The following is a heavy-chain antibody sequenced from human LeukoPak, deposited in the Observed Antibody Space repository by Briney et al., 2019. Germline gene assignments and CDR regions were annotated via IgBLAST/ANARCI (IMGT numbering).Heavy chain of an antibody. J-gene: IGHJ6*03. Sequence: SETLSLTCTVSGGSISSSSYYWGWIRQPPGKGLEWIGSIYYSGSTYYNPSLKSRVTISVDTSKNQFSLKLCSVTAADTAVYYCARLDYDFWSGYYYYMDVWGKGTTVTVSS. V-gene: IGHV4-39*01. CDR1: GGSISSSSYY. D-gene: IGHD3-3*01. CDR3: ARLDYDFWSGYYYYMDV. CDR2: IYYSGST.